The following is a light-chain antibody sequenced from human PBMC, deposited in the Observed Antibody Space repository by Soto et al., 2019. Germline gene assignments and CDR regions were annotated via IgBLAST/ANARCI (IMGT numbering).Light chain of an antibody. V-gene: IGKV2-28*01. CDR2: LGS. CDR1: QSLLHSNGYNY. CDR3: MQALQTPPT. Sequence: DIVMTQSPLSLPVIPGEPASISCRSSQSLLHSNGYNYLDWYLQKAGQSPQLLIYLGSNRASGVPDRFSGSGSGTDFTLKISRVEAEDVGVYYCMQALQTPPTFGQGTRLEIK. J-gene: IGKJ5*01.